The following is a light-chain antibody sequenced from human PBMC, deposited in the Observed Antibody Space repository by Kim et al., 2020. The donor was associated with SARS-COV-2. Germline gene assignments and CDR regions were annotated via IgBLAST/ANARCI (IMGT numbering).Light chain of an antibody. Sequence: SPARSSSISAHNYVSWYQQHPGTAPNLLIYDNNNRPSGLPDRFSGSKSGTSASLPISGLQTADEADYYCRSYASSLTLFVFGAGTQLTVL. J-gene: IGLJ1*01. V-gene: IGLV1-51*01. CDR1: SSISAHNY. CDR2: DNN. CDR3: RSYASSLTLFV.